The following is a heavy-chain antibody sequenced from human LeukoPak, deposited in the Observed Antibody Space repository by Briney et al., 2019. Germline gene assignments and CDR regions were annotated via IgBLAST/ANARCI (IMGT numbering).Heavy chain of an antibody. CDR1: GYTFTSYG. V-gene: IGHV1-18*01. CDR2: ISAYNGNT. CDR3: ARDGYYDSSGYYSY. D-gene: IGHD3-22*01. J-gene: IGHJ4*02. Sequence: GASVKVSCKASGYTFTSYGISWVRQAPGQGLEWMGWISAYNGNTNYAQKLQGRVTMTTDASTSTAYMELRSLRSDDTAVYYCARDGYYDSSGYYSYWGQGTLVTVSS.